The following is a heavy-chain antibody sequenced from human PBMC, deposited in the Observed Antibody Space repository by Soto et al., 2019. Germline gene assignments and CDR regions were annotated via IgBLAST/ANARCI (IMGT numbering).Heavy chain of an antibody. Sequence: ASVKVSCKASGGTFSSYAISWVRQAPGQGLEWMGGIIPIFGTANYAQKFQGRVTITADESTSTAYMELSSLRSEDTAVYYCARIHDYGGNDFQHWGQGTLVTVSS. J-gene: IGHJ1*01. D-gene: IGHD4-17*01. CDR2: IIPIFGTA. CDR1: GGTFSSYA. V-gene: IGHV1-69*13. CDR3: ARIHDYGGNDFQH.